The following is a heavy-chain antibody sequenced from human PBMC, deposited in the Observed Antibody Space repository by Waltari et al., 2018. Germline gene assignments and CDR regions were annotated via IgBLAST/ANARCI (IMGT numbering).Heavy chain of an antibody. Sequence: QAQLVQSGAEVKKPGASVKVSCKASGYIFTDYHIHWLRQSPGQGLEWIGLSKCESGNTNYARKFQGRVTRTRDTSISTVYMELRSLMSDDTAVYYCAKVRPSTSWGQGILVTVSS. J-gene: IGHJ4*02. D-gene: IGHD2-2*01. CDR3: AKVRPSTS. V-gene: IGHV1-2*07. CDR2: SKCESGNT. CDR1: GYIFTDYH.